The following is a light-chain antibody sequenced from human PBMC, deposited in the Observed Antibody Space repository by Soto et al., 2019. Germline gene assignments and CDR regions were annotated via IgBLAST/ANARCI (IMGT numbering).Light chain of an antibody. V-gene: IGKV1-5*01. CDR3: QQYNTYSA. CDR2: DAS. Sequence: DIPMTQSPSTLSASVGDRVTITCRASQSISSWLAWYQQKPGKAPKLLIYDASSLESGVPSRFSGSGSGTEFTLTISSLQPEDFATYYCQQYNTYSAFGQGTKLEIK. CDR1: QSISSW. J-gene: IGKJ2*01.